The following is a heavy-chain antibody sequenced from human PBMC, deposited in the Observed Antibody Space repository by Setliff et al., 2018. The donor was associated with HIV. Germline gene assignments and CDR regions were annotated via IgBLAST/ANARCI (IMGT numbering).Heavy chain of an antibody. D-gene: IGHD2-2*01. V-gene: IGHV1-3*01. CDR3: ARDGCDSNRCYVYNWFDP. J-gene: IGHJ5*02. CDR1: GYTFIYA. CDR2: INAGNGNT. Sequence: ASVKVSCKASGYTFIYAMHWVRQAPGQRLELMGWINAGNGNTKYSQKFQIRVTITRDTSATTAFMELSSLTSEDTAVYYCARDGCDSNRCYVYNWFDPWGQGTLVTVSS.